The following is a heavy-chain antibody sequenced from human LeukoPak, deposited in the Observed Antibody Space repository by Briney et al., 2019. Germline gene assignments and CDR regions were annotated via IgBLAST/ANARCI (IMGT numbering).Heavy chain of an antibody. V-gene: IGHV4-34*01. CDR3: AREGNGYYFDY. D-gene: IGHD2-8*01. J-gene: IGHJ4*02. Sequence: SETLSLTCAVYGGSFSGYYWSWIRQPPGKGLEWIGEINHSGSTNYNPSLKSRVTISVDTSKNQFSLKLSSVTAADTAVYYCAREGNGYYFDYWGQGTLVTVSS. CDR1: GGSFSGYY. CDR2: INHSGST.